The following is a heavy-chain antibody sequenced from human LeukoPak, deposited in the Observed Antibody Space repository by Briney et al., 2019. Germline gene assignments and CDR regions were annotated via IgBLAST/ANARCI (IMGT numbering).Heavy chain of an antibody. V-gene: IGHV3-30-3*01. D-gene: IGHD3-10*01. J-gene: IGHJ6*02. Sequence: PGGSLRLSCAASGFTFSSYAMHWVRQAPGKGLEWVAVISYDGSNKYYADSVKGRFTISRDNSKNTLYLQMNSLRAEDTAVYYCARVRGEDYYYGMDVWGQGTTVTVSS. CDR3: ARVRGEDYYYGMDV. CDR1: GFTFSSYA. CDR2: ISYDGSNK.